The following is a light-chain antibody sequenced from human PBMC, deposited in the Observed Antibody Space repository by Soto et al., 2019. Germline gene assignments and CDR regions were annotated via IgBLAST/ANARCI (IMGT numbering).Light chain of an antibody. J-gene: IGKJ4*01. CDR1: QGISSW. CDR2: TGS. CDR3: QQANSFPLT. Sequence: DIQMTQSPSSVSASVGDRVSITCRASQGISSWLAWYQQKPGRAPKLLIYTGSSLQSGAPSRFSGTGSGSDFTLTISGLLPEDVATYYCQQANSFPLTFGGGTKVEIK. V-gene: IGKV1-12*01.